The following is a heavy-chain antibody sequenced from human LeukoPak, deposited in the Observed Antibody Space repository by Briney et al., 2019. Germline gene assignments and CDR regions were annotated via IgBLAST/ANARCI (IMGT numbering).Heavy chain of an antibody. CDR2: IDSDGSKT. CDR1: GFTFSSHL. CDR3: VRLSSGYFGLIDH. D-gene: IGHD3-22*01. Sequence: GGSLTLSCVAYGFTFSSHLMLWLRQVPGEGLVWVSRIDSDGSKTDYGDSVKGRFTVSRDNARITLYLQMNSLRAEDTAVYYCVRLSSGYFGLIDHWGQGTLVTVSS. V-gene: IGHV3-74*01. J-gene: IGHJ4*02.